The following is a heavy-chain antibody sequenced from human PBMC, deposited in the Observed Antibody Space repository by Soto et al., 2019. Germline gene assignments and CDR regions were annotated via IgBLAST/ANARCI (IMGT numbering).Heavy chain of an antibody. CDR2: TYYRSKWYN. CDR3: ARGQVGIGYYYYGMDV. Sequence: PSQTLSLTCAISGDSVSSSSAAWNWIRQSPSRGLEWLGRTYYRSKWYNDYAVSVKSRITINPDTSKNQFSLQLNSVTPEDTAVYYCARGQVGIGYYYYGMDVWGQGTTVTVSS. J-gene: IGHJ6*02. V-gene: IGHV6-1*01. D-gene: IGHD2-21*01. CDR1: GDSVSSSSAA.